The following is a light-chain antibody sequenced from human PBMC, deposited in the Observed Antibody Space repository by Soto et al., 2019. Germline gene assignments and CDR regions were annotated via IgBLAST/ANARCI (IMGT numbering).Light chain of an antibody. CDR2: EVS. V-gene: IGLV2-8*01. J-gene: IGLJ3*02. CDR1: SSDIGIYDF. CDR3: SAYAGTNDLGV. Sequence: QSALTQPPSASGSPGQSVTISCTGTSSDIGIYDFVSWYQQHPGKAPKLLIYEVSKRPSGVPDRFSGSKSGNTASLTVSDHQTEDAADYYCSAYAGTNDLGVFGGGTKLTVL.